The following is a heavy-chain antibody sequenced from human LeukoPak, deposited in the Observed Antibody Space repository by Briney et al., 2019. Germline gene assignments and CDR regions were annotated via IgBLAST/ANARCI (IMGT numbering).Heavy chain of an antibody. D-gene: IGHD3-10*01. CDR2: IYTSGST. CDR1: GGSISSYC. J-gene: IGHJ3*02. V-gene: IGHV4-4*07. Sequence: KTSETLSLTCTVSGGSISSYCWSWIRQPAGKGLEWIGRIYTSGSTNYNPSLKSRVTMSVDTSKNQFSLKLSSVTAADTAVYYCARSLYYYGSDSFDIWGQGTMVSVSS. CDR3: ARSLYYYGSDSFDI.